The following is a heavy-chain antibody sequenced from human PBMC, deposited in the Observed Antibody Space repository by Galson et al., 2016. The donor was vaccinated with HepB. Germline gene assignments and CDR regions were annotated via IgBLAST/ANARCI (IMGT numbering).Heavy chain of an antibody. CDR2: ISSSSSYI. D-gene: IGHD3-9*01. CDR3: AIALRYFDWSLTRKANAFDI. Sequence: SLRLSCAASGFSLSTYSITWVRQVPGKGLEWVSSISSSSSYIYYADSVKGRFTISRDNAKNSLYLQMNSLRAEDTAVYYCAIALRYFDWSLTRKANAFDIWGQGTMVTVSS. CDR1: GFSLSTYS. V-gene: IGHV3-21*01. J-gene: IGHJ3*02.